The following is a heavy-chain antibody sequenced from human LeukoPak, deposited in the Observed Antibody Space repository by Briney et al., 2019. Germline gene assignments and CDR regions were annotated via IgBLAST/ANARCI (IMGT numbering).Heavy chain of an antibody. D-gene: IGHD4-17*01. CDR3: ARDADYGDWGGIDP. V-gene: IGHV3-21*01. Sequence: PGGSLRLSCAASGFTFSSYSMNWVRQAPGKGLEWVSSISSSSSYIYYADSVEGRFTISRDNAKNTLYLQMNSLRAEDTAVYYCARDADYGDWGGIDPWGQGTLVTVSS. J-gene: IGHJ5*02. CDR1: GFTFSSYS. CDR2: ISSSSSYI.